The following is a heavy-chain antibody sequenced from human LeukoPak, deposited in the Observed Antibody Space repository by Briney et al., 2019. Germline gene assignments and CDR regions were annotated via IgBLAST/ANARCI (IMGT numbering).Heavy chain of an antibody. V-gene: IGHV3-7*03. D-gene: IGHD5-12*01. CDR3: ARDASGYDYLYKFYYYYYGMDV. Sequence: GGSLRLSCAASGFPFDRNAMTWVRQAPGKGLEWVARLHADGNEKYFVHSVKGRFTVSRDNAKNSLYLQMNSLRAEDTAVYYCARDASGYDYLYKFYYYYYGMDVWGQGTTVTVSS. CDR2: LHADGNEK. J-gene: IGHJ6*02. CDR1: GFPFDRNA.